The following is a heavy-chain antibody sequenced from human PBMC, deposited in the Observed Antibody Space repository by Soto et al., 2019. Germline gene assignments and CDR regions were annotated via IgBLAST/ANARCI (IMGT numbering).Heavy chain of an antibody. Sequence: QVQLVESGGGVVQPGRSLRLSCAASGFTFSSYGMHWVRQAPGKGLEWVAVIWYDGSNKYYADSVKGRFTISRDNSKNTLYLQMNSLRAEDTAVYYCAREGIAMVHFDYWGQGTLVTVSS. CDR2: IWYDGSNK. CDR3: AREGIAMVHFDY. CDR1: GFTFSSYG. D-gene: IGHD5-18*01. J-gene: IGHJ4*02. V-gene: IGHV3-33*01.